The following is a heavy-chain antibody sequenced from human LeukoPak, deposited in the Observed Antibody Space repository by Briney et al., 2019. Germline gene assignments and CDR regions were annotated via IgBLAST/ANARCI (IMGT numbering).Heavy chain of an antibody. Sequence: GGSLRLSCAASGFSFSTFWMSWVRQDPGKGLEWVANTKGDDSEKYYVESVQGRFTISRDNAKNSLYLHMNSLRAEDTALYYCARSGYSYALDHWGQGSLVVVSS. J-gene: IGHJ1*01. CDR3: ARSGYSYALDH. D-gene: IGHD5-18*01. CDR1: GFSFSTFW. CDR2: TKGDDSEK. V-gene: IGHV3-7*01.